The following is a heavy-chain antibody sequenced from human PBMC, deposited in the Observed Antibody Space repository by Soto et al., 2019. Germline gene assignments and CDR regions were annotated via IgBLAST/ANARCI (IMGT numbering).Heavy chain of an antibody. D-gene: IGHD2-15*01. CDR2: IYYSGST. CDR1: GGSISSGGYY. J-gene: IGHJ6*02. Sequence: SGTLSLSCTVSGGSISSGGYYWSWIGQHPGKGLEWVGDIYYSGSTYYNPSLKSRVTISVDTSKNQFSLKLSSVTAADTAVYYCARDRGYCSGGSCSVDVWGQGTTVTVSS. V-gene: IGHV4-31*03. CDR3: ARDRGYCSGGSCSVDV.